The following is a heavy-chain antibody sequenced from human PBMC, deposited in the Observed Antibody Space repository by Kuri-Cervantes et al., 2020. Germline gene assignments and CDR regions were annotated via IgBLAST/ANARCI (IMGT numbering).Heavy chain of an antibody. CDR2: MNPNSGNT. V-gene: IGHV1-8*01. Sequence: ASVNVSCQPSGYTVTSYDINWVGQATGQGLDWLGWMNPNSGNTGYAQKSQGRVTMTRNTSVSTAYMELSSLRSEDTAVYYCARVFDCYGSGSPDLDYWGQGTLVTVSS. CDR3: ARVFDCYGSGSPDLDY. J-gene: IGHJ4*01. D-gene: IGHD3-10*01. CDR1: GYTVTSYD.